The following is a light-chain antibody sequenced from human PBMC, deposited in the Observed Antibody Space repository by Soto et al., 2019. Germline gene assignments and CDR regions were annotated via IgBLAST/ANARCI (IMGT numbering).Light chain of an antibody. CDR2: GAS. CDR1: QSVSSN. CDR3: QQYHNWLRIS. J-gene: IGKJ5*01. Sequence: TQSLGTLSLTPEERATLSCRASQSVSSNLAWYQQKPGQAPRLLIYGASTRAAGVPVRLSGSGSGSEFTLTIDTLQSEDFAVYDCQQYHNWLRISVGEGTRLEVK. V-gene: IGKV3-15*01.